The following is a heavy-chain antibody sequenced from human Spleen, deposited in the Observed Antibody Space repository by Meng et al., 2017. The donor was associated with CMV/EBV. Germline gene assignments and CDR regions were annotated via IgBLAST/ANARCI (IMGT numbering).Heavy chain of an antibody. D-gene: IGHD2-2*01. CDR2: IYSDGST. V-gene: IGHV3-53*01. Sequence: GESLKISCAASGFTGSSNYMSWVRQAPGKGLEWVSVIYSDGSTYYADSVKGRFTISRDNSKNTLYLQVNSLRAEDTAVYYCARATLEYCSSTSYYPFDYWGQGTLVTVSS. CDR1: GFTGSSNY. J-gene: IGHJ4*02. CDR3: ARATLEYCSSTSYYPFDY.